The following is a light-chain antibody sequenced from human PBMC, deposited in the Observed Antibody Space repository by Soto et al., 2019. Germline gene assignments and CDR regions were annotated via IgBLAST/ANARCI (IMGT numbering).Light chain of an antibody. V-gene: IGKV1-5*03. Sequence: DIQMTQSPSTLSASVGDRVTITCRASQSLSSWLAWYQQKPGKAPKSLIYKASSLESGVPSRFSGSGSGTELTLTISSLQPDDFAPYYCQQYLSYPITFGQGTRLEIK. CDR2: KAS. CDR1: QSLSSW. J-gene: IGKJ5*01. CDR3: QQYLSYPIT.